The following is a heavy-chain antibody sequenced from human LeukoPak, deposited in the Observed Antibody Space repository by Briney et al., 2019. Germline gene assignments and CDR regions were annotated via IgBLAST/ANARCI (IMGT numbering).Heavy chain of an antibody. CDR2: IYPGDSDT. V-gene: IGHV5-51*01. Sequence: GESLKISCKGSGYSFTSYWIGWVRQMPGKGLEWVGIIYPGDSDTRYSPSFQGQVTISADKSISTAYLQWSSLKASDTAMYYCARRCDFWSGYYHFDYWGQGTLVTVSS. D-gene: IGHD3-3*01. CDR3: ARRCDFWSGYYHFDY. CDR1: GYSFTSYW. J-gene: IGHJ4*02.